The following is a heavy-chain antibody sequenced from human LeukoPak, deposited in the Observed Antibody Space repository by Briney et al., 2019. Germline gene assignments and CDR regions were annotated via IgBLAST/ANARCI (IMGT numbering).Heavy chain of an antibody. CDR1: GGSFSGYY. CDR2: INHSGST. CDR3: ARDLAFWSGYPNFDY. J-gene: IGHJ4*02. V-gene: IGHV4-34*01. D-gene: IGHD3-3*01. Sequence: SETLSLTCAVYGGSFSGYYWSWIRQPPGKGLEWIGKINHSGSTNYNPSLKSRVTISVDTSKNQFSLKLSSVTAADTAVYYCARDLAFWSGYPNFDYWGQGTLVTVSS.